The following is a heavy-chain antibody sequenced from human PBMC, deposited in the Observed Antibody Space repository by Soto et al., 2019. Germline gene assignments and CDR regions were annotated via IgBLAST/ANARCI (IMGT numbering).Heavy chain of an antibody. V-gene: IGHV4-38-2*01. Sequence: SETLSLTCAVSGYSISSGYYWGWIRQPPGKGLEWIGSIYHSGSTYYNPSLKSRVTISVDTSKNQFSLKLSSVTAADTAVYYCARVWYYDSSFFDYWGQGTLV. CDR3: ARVWYYDSSFFDY. J-gene: IGHJ4*02. D-gene: IGHD3-22*01. CDR2: IYHSGST. CDR1: GYSISSGYY.